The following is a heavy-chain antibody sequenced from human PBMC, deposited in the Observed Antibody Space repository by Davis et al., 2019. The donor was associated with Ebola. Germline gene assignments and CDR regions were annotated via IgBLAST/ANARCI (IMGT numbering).Heavy chain of an antibody. CDR2: IRSKAYGGTT. V-gene: IGHV3-49*04. CDR1: GFTFGDYA. CDR3: TRVAGFSFFRDGYQVYYYYGMDV. D-gene: IGHD5-24*01. Sequence: GESLKISCTASGFTFGDYAMSWVRQAPGKGLEWVGFIRSKAYGGTTEYAASVKGRFTISRDDSKSIAYLQMNSLKTEDTAVYYCTRVAGFSFFRDGYQVYYYYGMDVWGQGTTVTVSS. J-gene: IGHJ6*02.